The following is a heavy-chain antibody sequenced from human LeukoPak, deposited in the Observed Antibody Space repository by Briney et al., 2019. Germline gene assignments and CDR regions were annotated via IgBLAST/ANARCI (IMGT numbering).Heavy chain of an antibody. V-gene: IGHV1-69*05. Sequence: SVELSGTASGGPFSPYAASSVPQAPGQRLEWRGGIIPIFVTANYTQKFQGRVTITTDKSTRTAYMELSSLRSEDKAVYCWASAIMTTAVNGGVYYYMDVWGKGTTVTVSS. CDR2: IIPIFVTA. CDR1: GGPFSPYA. D-gene: IGHD4-23*01. CDR3: ASAIMTTAVNGGVYYYMDV. J-gene: IGHJ6*03.